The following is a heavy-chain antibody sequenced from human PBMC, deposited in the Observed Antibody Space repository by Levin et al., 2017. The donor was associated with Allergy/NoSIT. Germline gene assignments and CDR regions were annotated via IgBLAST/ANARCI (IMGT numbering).Heavy chain of an antibody. Sequence: GESLKISCAASGFTFSSYAMHWVRQAPGTGLEWVAVISYDGSNKYYADSVKGRFTISRDNSKNTLYLQMNSLRAEDTAVYYCARAIGYSSGWHSGGAFDIWGQGTMVTVSS. J-gene: IGHJ3*02. CDR2: ISYDGSNK. V-gene: IGHV3-30-3*01. CDR1: GFTFSSYA. D-gene: IGHD6-19*01. CDR3: ARAIGYSSGWHSGGAFDI.